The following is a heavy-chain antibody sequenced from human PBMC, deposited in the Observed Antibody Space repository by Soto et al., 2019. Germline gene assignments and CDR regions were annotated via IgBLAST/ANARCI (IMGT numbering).Heavy chain of an antibody. CDR2: IIPIFGTA. J-gene: IGHJ6*02. D-gene: IGHD1-7*01. Sequence: QVQLVQSGAEVKKPGSSVKVSCKASGGTFSSYAISWVRQAPGQGLEWMGGIIPIFGTANYAQKFQGRVTITADKSTSTAYMELSSLRSEDTAVYYCARAELELPTSYYYYGMDVWGQGTTVTVSS. V-gene: IGHV1-69*06. CDR3: ARAELELPTSYYYYGMDV. CDR1: GGTFSSYA.